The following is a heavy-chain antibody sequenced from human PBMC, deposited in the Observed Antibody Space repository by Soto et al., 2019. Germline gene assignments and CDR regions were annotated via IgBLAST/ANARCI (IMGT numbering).Heavy chain of an antibody. CDR1: GGSISSGDYY. Sequence: SKTLSLTCTVSGGSISSGDYYWIWIRQPPGKGLEWVGYIYYSGSTYYNPSLKSRVTISVDTSKNQFSLKLSSVTAADTAVYYCAREVPTNNWFDPWGQGTLVTVSS. V-gene: IGHV4-30-4*01. CDR2: IYYSGST. J-gene: IGHJ5*02. CDR3: AREVPTNNWFDP.